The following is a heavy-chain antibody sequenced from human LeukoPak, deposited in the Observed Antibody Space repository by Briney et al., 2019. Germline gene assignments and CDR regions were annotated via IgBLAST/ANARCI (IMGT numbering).Heavy chain of an antibody. D-gene: IGHD6-13*01. Sequence: GGSLRLSCAASGFTFSNYGMHWVRQAPGKGLEWVAVISFDGSNKYYADSVKGRFTISRDNSKNTLYLQMNSLRAEDTAVYYCAGGLTAAFRYWGQGTLVTVSS. J-gene: IGHJ4*02. CDR2: ISFDGSNK. CDR1: GFTFSNYG. V-gene: IGHV3-30*03. CDR3: AGGLTAAFRY.